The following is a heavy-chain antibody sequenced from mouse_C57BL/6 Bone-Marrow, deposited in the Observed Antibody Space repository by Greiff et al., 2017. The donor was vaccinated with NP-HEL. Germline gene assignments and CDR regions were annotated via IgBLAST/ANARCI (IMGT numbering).Heavy chain of an antibody. CDR1: GYSFTDYN. CDR2: INPNYGTS. D-gene: IGHD2-5*01. V-gene: IGHV1-39*01. J-gene: IGHJ2*01. Sequence: VQLQQSGPELVKPGASVKISCKASGYSFTDYNMNWVKQSTGKSLEWIGVINPNYGTSSYNQKFKGKATLTVDQSSSTAYMQLNSLTSEDSAVYYCARNSYYSNPYYFDYWGQGTTLTVSS. CDR3: ARNSYYSNPYYFDY.